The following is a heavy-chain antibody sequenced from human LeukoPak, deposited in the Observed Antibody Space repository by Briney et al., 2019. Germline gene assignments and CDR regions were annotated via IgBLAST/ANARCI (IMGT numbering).Heavy chain of an antibody. V-gene: IGHV4-61*02. CDR2: IYTSGST. Sequence: PSETLSLTCTVSGGSISSGSYYWSWIRQPAGKGLEWIGRIYTSGSTNYNPSLKSRVTISVDTSKNQFSLKLSSVTAADTAVYYCASVARVRPDMDVWGKGTTVTVSS. D-gene: IGHD3-10*01. CDR3: ASVARVRPDMDV. J-gene: IGHJ6*03. CDR1: GGSISSGSYY.